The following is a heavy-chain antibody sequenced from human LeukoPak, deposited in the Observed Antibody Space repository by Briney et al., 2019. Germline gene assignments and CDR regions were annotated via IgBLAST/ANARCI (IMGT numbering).Heavy chain of an antibody. D-gene: IGHD3-10*01. V-gene: IGHV1-46*01. J-gene: IGHJ6*02. Sequence: APVKASCKPSGYSRTTTYMNWVRQAPGQGLEGRGMINPTGVSISYSEKFQGRVTMTKDTSTSTVYMELNSLRYEDTAIYYCGGTYGSGSPYRTGQFYSYGMAVWGQGTTVTVSS. CDR3: GGTYGSGSPYRTGQFYSYGMAV. CDR1: GYSRTTTY. CDR2: INPTGVSI.